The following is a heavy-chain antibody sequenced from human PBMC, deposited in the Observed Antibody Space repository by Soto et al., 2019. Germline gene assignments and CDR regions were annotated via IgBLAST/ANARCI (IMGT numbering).Heavy chain of an antibody. CDR3: ATYYNSGVFHFGY. CDR1: GGTFSNYA. CDR2: IIPTLGTA. Sequence: GASVKVSCKASGGTFSNYAFSWVRQAPGQGLEWMGGIIPTLGTANYAQKFQGRVTITADESTSTAYMELSSLRSEDTAVYYCATYYNSGVFHFGYWGQGTLVTVYS. J-gene: IGHJ4*02. D-gene: IGHD2-8*01. V-gene: IGHV1-69*13.